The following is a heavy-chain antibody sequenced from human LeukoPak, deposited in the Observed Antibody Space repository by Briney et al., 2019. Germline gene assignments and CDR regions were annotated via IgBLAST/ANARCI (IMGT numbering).Heavy chain of an antibody. CDR3: ARARATGDCSSSSCWEMGWFDP. V-gene: IGHV1-18*01. J-gene: IGHJ5*02. Sequence: ASVKVSCKASGYIFANYGITWVRQAPGQGLEWMGWITPYNGDTYYAQRLQGRVTITTDTSTSTAYMEVRSLRSDDTAVYYCARARATGDCSSSSCWEMGWFDPWGQGTLVTVSS. CDR1: GYIFANYG. D-gene: IGHD2-2*01. CDR2: ITPYNGDT.